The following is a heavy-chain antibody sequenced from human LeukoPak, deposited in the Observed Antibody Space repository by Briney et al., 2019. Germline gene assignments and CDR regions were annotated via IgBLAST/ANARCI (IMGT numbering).Heavy chain of an antibody. CDR2: LYSGGST. Sequence: GGSLRLSCAASGFTVSSNYMTWVRQAPGKGLEWVSVLYSGGSTYYADSVKGRFTISRDNSKNTLYLQMNSLRAEDTAVYYCARAPRMVYCDYWGQGTLVTVSS. CDR1: GFTVSSNY. D-gene: IGHD2-15*01. CDR3: ARAPRMVYCDY. J-gene: IGHJ4*02. V-gene: IGHV3-53*01.